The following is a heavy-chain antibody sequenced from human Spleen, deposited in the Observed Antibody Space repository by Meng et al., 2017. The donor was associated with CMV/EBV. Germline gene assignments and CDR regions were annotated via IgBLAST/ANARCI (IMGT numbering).Heavy chain of an antibody. CDR2: INHSGST. J-gene: IGHJ5*02. CDR3: ARDRYFGSTSCYFWFDP. CDR1: GGSFSNFY. Sequence: SETLSLTCAVYGGSFSNFYWSWIRQPPEKGLEWIGEINHSGSTNYNPSLKSRVTISVDTSKNQFSLKLISVTAADTAVYYCARDRYFGSTSCYFWFDPWGQGTLVTVSS. V-gene: IGHV4-34*01. D-gene: IGHD2-2*01.